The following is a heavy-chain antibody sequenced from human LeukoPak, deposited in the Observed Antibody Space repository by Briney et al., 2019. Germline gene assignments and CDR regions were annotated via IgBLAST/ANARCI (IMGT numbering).Heavy chain of an antibody. CDR2: FSGAGSST. CDR1: GFTFSSYA. D-gene: IGHD4-11*01. J-gene: IGHJ4*02. Sequence: PGGSLRLSCAASGFTFSSYAMSWVRQAPGQGLEWVSAFSGAGSSTNYADSVKGRFAISRDKSKNTLYLQMNSLRVEDTAVYYCATHHDYSNSNYFDFWGPGTLVTVSS. V-gene: IGHV3-23*01. CDR3: ATHHDYSNSNYFDF.